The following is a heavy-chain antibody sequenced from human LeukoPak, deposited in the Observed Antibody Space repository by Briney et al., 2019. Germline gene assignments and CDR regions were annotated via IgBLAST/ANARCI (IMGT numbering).Heavy chain of an antibody. CDR2: ISSSSSTI. J-gene: IGHJ3*02. Sequence: GGSLRLSCAASGFTFSSYSMNWVRQAPGKGLEWVSYISSSSSTIYYADSVKGRFTISRDNAKNSLYLQMNSLRAEDTAVYCCARDKHYDFWSGYYTYGDAFDIWGQGTMATVSS. CDR1: GFTFSSYS. V-gene: IGHV3-48*01. D-gene: IGHD3-3*01. CDR3: ARDKHYDFWSGYYTYGDAFDI.